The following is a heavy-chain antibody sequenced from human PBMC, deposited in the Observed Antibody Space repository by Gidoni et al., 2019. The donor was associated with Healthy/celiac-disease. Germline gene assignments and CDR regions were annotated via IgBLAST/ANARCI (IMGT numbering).Heavy chain of an antibody. D-gene: IGHD5-12*01. CDR3: AKGGGYDLLDYYYGMDV. CDR1: GFTFDDYA. V-gene: IGHV3-43D*03. CDR2: ISWDGGST. Sequence: EVQLVESGGVVVQPGGSLRLSCAASGFTFDDYAMHWVRQAPGKGLEWVSLISWDGGSTYYADSVKGRFTISRDNSKNSLYLQMNSLRAEDTALYYCAKGGGYDLLDYYYGMDVWGQGTTVTVSS. J-gene: IGHJ6*02.